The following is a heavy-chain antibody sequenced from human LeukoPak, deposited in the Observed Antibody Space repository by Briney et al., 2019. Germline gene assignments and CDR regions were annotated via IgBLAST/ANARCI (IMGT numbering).Heavy chain of an antibody. D-gene: IGHD6-6*01. J-gene: IGHJ6*03. CDR3: ARSESLAARSIYYMDV. CDR1: GGSFRGYY. V-gene: IGHV4-34*01. Sequence: SETLSLTCAVHGGSFRGYYWSWIRQPPGKGLEWIGEINHSGSTNYNPSLKSRVTISVDTSKNQFSLKLRSVTAADTAVYYCARSESLAARSIYYMDVWGKGTTVTVSS. CDR2: INHSGST.